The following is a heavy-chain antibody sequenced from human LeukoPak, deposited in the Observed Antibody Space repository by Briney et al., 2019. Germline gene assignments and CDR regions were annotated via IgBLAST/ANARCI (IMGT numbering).Heavy chain of an antibody. Sequence: GGSLRLSCAASGFTFSSYGMSWVRQAPGKGLEWVSAISGSGGSTYYADSVKGRFTISRDNSKNTLYLQVNSLRAEDTAVYYCAKGGKWDVTPFDYWGQGTLVTVSS. CDR3: AKGGKWDVTPFDY. J-gene: IGHJ4*02. D-gene: IGHD1-26*01. V-gene: IGHV3-23*01. CDR1: GFTFSSYG. CDR2: ISGSGGST.